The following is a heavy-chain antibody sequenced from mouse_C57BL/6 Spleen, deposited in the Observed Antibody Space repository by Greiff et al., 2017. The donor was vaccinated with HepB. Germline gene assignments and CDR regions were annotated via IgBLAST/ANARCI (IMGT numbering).Heavy chain of an antibody. Sequence: VQLQQPGAELVKPGASVKMSCKASGYTFTSYWITWVKQRPGQGLEWIGDIYPGSGSTNYNEKFKSKATLTVDTSSSTAYMQLSSLTSEDSAVYYCARGELLYYSNPWYFDVWGTGTTVTVSS. CDR1: GYTFTSYW. D-gene: IGHD2-5*01. J-gene: IGHJ1*03. V-gene: IGHV1-55*01. CDR3: ARGELLYYSNPWYFDV. CDR2: IYPGSGST.